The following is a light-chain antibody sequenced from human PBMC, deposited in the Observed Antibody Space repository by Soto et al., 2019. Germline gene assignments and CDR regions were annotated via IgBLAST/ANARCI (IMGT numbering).Light chain of an antibody. CDR2: WAS. CDR3: QQYYSPPWT. J-gene: IGKJ1*01. CDR1: QSVLHSSNNKNY. V-gene: IGKV4-1*01. Sequence: DIVMTQSPDSLAVSLDERTTIDCKSSQSVLHSSNNKNYLAWYRQKPGQPPELLIYWASTRESGVPDRFSGAGSGTDFTLTISSLQAEDVAVYHCQQYYSPPWTFGQGTKLEIK.